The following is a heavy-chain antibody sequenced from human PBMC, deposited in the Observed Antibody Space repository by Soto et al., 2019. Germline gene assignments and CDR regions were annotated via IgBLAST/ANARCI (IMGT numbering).Heavy chain of an antibody. CDR2: ISGSGGST. Sequence: GGSLRLSCAASGFTFSSYAMSWVRQAPGKGLEWVSAISGSGGSTHYADSVKGRFTISRDNSKNTVYLQMSSLRAEDTAVYYCVKGEYYYDGRAYYPFDYWGQGTLVTVSS. J-gene: IGHJ4*02. V-gene: IGHV3-23*01. CDR1: GFTFSSYA. CDR3: VKGEYYYDGRAYYPFDY. D-gene: IGHD3-22*01.